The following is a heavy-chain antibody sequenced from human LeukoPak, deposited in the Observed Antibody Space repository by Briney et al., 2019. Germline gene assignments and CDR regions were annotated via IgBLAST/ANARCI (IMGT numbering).Heavy chain of an antibody. Sequence: PGGSLRLSCAASGFTFSDYHMNWIRQAPGKGLEWVAYIFSTGSTIYYADSVKGRFTISRDNAKNSLFLQMNSLRAEDTAVYYCAREAPRLIFDADAFDIWGQGTRVTVSS. CDR3: AREAPRLIFDADAFDI. CDR1: GFTFSDYH. V-gene: IGHV3-11*01. D-gene: IGHD5-12*01. CDR2: IFSTGSTI. J-gene: IGHJ3*02.